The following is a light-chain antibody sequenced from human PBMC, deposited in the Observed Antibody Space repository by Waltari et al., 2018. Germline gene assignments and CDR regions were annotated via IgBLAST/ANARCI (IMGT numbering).Light chain of an antibody. CDR1: SSDVGFYDF. V-gene: IGLV2-14*01. J-gene: IGLJ3*02. Sequence: QSALTQPASVSGSPGQSITISCTGTSSDVGFYDFVSWFQQHPGKAPKVMIYKVNNRPSGVLCRFSRSKRANPASRTISGLQAEEEADYYCSSYTRRSYWVFGGGTQLTVL. CDR2: KVN. CDR3: SSYTRRSYWV.